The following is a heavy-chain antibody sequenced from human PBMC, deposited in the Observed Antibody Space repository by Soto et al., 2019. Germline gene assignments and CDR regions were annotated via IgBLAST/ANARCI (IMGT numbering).Heavy chain of an antibody. CDR2: ISYLGIS. D-gene: IGHD2-2*02. Sequence: TSETLSLTCSVSGHSITSSDYKWSWVRQPPGKGLEWIGYISYLGISYYNPSLRGRVDISRDTSKNDFSLTLTSVTAADTAVYYCASYPGYTGRDFDFWGQGTLVTVSS. J-gene: IGHJ4*02. CDR3: ASYPGYTGRDFDF. V-gene: IGHV4-30-4*01. CDR1: GHSITSSDYK.